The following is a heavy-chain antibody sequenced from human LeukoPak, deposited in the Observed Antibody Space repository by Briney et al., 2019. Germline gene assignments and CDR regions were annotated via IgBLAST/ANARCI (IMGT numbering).Heavy chain of an antibody. J-gene: IGHJ5*02. CDR1: GGSISSSSYY. CDR3: ARVGSTWGVRGVMGPYNWFDP. D-gene: IGHD3-10*01. V-gene: IGHV4-39*01. Sequence: PSETLSLTCTVSGGSISSSSYYWGWIRQPPGKGLEWIGSIYYSGSTYYNPSLESRVTISVDTSKNQFSLKLSSVTATDTAVYYCARVGSTWGVRGVMGPYNWFDPWGQGTLVTVSS. CDR2: IYYSGST.